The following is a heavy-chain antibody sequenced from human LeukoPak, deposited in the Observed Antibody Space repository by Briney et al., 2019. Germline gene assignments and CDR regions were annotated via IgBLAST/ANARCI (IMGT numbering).Heavy chain of an antibody. V-gene: IGHV3-11*01. Sequence: GGSLRLSCAASGFTFSDFYMTWIRQAPGKGLEWVSYISNRGSTIHYADSVRGRFTISRDNAKKSLYLQMNSLGAEDTAVYYCARSADRSGYFREITLYYFDYWGQGTLVTVSS. CDR3: ARSADRSGYFREITLYYFDY. J-gene: IGHJ4*02. D-gene: IGHD3-22*01. CDR2: ISNRGSTI. CDR1: GFTFSDFY.